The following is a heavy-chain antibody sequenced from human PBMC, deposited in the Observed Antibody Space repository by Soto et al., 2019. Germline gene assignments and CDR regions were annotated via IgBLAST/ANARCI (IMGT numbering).Heavy chain of an antibody. CDR1: GFSFSSYA. CDR2: INGGSTT. Sequence: GGSLRLSCAASGFSFSSYAMNWVRQAPGKGLEWVTTINGGSTTYYADSVKGRFTISRDNSKNTLYLQMNGLRAEDTAVYYCAKDKDWRGVDGRDVWGQGTTVTVSS. CDR3: AKDKDWRGVDGRDV. V-gene: IGHV3-23*01. J-gene: IGHJ6*02. D-gene: IGHD3-3*01.